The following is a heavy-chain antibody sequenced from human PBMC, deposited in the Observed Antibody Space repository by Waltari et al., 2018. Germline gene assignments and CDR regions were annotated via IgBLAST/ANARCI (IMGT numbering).Heavy chain of an antibody. CDR3: ARRGEVGATIDY. CDR1: GYSISSGYY. V-gene: IGHV4-38-2*02. CDR2: IYHSGST. J-gene: IGHJ4*02. D-gene: IGHD1-26*01. Sequence: QVQLQESGPGLVKPSQTLSLPCTVSGYSISSGYYWGWIRQPPGKGLEWIGSIYHSGSTYYNPSLKSRVTISVDTSKNQFSLKLSSVTAADTAVYYCARRGEVGATIDYWGQGTLVTVSS.